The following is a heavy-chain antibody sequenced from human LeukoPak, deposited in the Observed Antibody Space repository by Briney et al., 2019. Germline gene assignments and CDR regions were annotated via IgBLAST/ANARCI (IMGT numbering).Heavy chain of an antibody. Sequence: ASVKVSCKASGYTFTSYGITWVRQAPGQGLEWMGWISAYNGNTNYAQKLQGRVTMTTDTSTSTAYMNLRSLRSDDTAVYYCASSGYYYFFDYWGQGTLVTVSS. CDR3: ASSGYYYFFDY. D-gene: IGHD3-22*01. CDR2: ISAYNGNT. J-gene: IGHJ4*02. CDR1: GYTFTSYG. V-gene: IGHV1-18*01.